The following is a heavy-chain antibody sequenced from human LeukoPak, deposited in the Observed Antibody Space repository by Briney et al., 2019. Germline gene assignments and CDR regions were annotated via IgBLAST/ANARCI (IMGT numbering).Heavy chain of an antibody. V-gene: IGHV3-15*01. CDR2: IKSKTEGGTT. CDR3: TQMVRGF. Sequence: GRSLRLSCAASGFTFTKAWMTWVRQAPGKGLEWVGRIKSKTEGGTTDYAAPVKGRFTISRDDSNNTLYLQMNSLRTEDTAVYYCTQMVRGFWGQGTLVTVSS. D-gene: IGHD3-10*01. CDR1: GFTFTKAW. J-gene: IGHJ4*02.